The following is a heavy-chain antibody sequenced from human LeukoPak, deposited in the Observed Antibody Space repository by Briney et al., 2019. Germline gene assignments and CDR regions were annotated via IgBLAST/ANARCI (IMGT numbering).Heavy chain of an antibody. Sequence: SETLSLTCAVYGGSFSGYYWSWIRQPPGKGLEWIGYIYYSGSTNYNPSLKSRVTISVDTSKNQFSLKLSSVTAADTAVYYCARVQKQGNFWSGYFDYWGQGTLVTVSS. D-gene: IGHD3-3*01. V-gene: IGHV4-59*01. CDR3: ARVQKQGNFWSGYFDY. CDR1: GGSFSGYY. J-gene: IGHJ4*02. CDR2: IYYSGST.